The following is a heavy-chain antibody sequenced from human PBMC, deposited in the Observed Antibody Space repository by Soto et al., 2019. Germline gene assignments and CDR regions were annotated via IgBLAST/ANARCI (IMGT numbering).Heavy chain of an antibody. D-gene: IGHD6-19*01. CDR2: INAGNGNT. V-gene: IGHV1-3*01. CDR3: ARGSNGWY. J-gene: IGHJ4*02. Sequence: GASVKVSCKASGGTFSSYTISWVRQAPGQGLEWMGWINAGNGNTKYSQKFQGRVTITRDTSASTAYMELSSLRSEDTAVYYCARGSNGWYWGQGTLVTAPQ. CDR1: GGTFSSYT.